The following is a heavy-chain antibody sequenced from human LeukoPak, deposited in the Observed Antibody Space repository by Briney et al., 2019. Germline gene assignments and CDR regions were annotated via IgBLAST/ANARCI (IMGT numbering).Heavy chain of an antibody. V-gene: IGHV3-23*01. CDR3: AKAVGYCSSTSCYAPEDYYYGMDV. D-gene: IGHD2-2*01. J-gene: IGHJ6*04. CDR2: ISCSGGST. Sequence: GGSLRLSCAASGFTFSSYAMSWVRQAPGKGLEWVSAISCSGGSTYYADSVKGRFTISRDNSKNTLYLQMNSLRAEDTAVYYCAKAVGYCSSTSCYAPEDYYYGMDVWGKGTTVTVSS. CDR1: GFTFSSYA.